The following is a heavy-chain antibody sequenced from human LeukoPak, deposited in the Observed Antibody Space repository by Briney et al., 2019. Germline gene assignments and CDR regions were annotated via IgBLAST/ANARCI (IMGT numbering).Heavy chain of an antibody. V-gene: IGHV3-23*01. CDR1: GFTFGSNG. CDR3: AKQKGNYDILTGYLSC. J-gene: IGHJ4*02. CDR2: ISGSGGST. Sequence: GGSRRLSWEASGFTFGSNGMSWVRQAPGKGLGWVSAISGSGGSTYYADSVTGRLTISRDNSKNTLYLQMNSLRAEDTAVYYCAKQKGNYDILTGYLSCWRQGTLVTVSS. D-gene: IGHD3-9*01.